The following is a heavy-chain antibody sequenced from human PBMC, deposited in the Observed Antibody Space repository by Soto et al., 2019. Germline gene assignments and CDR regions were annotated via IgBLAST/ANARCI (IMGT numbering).Heavy chain of an antibody. J-gene: IGHJ4*02. CDR3: ARADCGGQCPCDY. CDR1: GFTFGTYA. Sequence: QVQLVESGGGMVQPGRSLRLSCAASGFTFGTYAMHWVRQAPGKGLEWVAGIWYDGSVKNYADSVKGRFSISRDNSQNTVYLQMNTLRAEDTAVYYCARADCGGQCPCDYWGQGTLVTVSS. CDR2: IWYDGSVK. V-gene: IGHV3-33*01. D-gene: IGHD2-21*01.